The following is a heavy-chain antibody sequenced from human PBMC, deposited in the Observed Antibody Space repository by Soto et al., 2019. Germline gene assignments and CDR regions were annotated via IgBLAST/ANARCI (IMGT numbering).Heavy chain of an antibody. V-gene: IGHV2-5*02. J-gene: IGHJ4*02. CDR3: AHSFQLRIFDF. D-gene: IGHD3-10*01. Sequence: QITLKESGPTLVKPTQTLTLACDFSGFSLSTNRVGVGWIHQPPGKALEWLALIYWDDDKRYSPSLKDRLSITKDTSKNQVVLTMTNLDPVDTATYYCAHSFQLRIFDFWGPGTLVTVSS. CDR2: IYWDDDK. CDR1: GFSLSTNRVG.